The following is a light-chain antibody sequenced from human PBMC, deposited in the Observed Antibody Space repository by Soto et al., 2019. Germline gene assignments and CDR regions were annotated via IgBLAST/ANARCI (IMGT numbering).Light chain of an antibody. Sequence: CRASQSVSSTLARYHQKPGQXPXXLISGASTRATGIPARFSCRESATDFTRTMTRHHSEDSPPYDCHPHPTSWTFAQGTKVDIK. J-gene: IGKJ1*01. CDR2: GAS. CDR3: HPHPTSWT. V-gene: IGKV3-15*01. CDR1: QSVSST.